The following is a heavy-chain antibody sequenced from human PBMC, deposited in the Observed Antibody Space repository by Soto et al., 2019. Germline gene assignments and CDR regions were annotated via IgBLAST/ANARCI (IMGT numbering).Heavy chain of an antibody. CDR2: IHGSRSII. Sequence: EVQLVESGGGLVQPGGSLRLSCAASGFPFSSYSMNWIRQAPGKGLEWVSYIHGSRSIIYYADSVKGRFTISRDNAKNSLFLQMNSLTDADTAVYYCARDGRNGYDDYWGQGTLVTVSS. CDR3: ARDGRNGYDDY. D-gene: IGHD5-12*01. J-gene: IGHJ4*02. V-gene: IGHV3-48*02. CDR1: GFPFSSYS.